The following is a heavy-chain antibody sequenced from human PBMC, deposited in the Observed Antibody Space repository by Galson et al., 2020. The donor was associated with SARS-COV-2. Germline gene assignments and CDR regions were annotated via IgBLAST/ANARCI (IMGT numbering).Heavy chain of an antibody. CDR2: ISYDGSNK. Sequence: GGSLRLSCAASGFTFSSYGMHWVRQAPGKGLEWVAVISYDGSNKYYADSVKGRFTISRDNSKNTLYLQMNSLRAEDTAVYYCAKDNAYYDFWSGYSHYRENYYYYYGMDVWGQGTTVTVSS. CDR1: GFTFSSYG. D-gene: IGHD3-3*01. V-gene: IGHV3-30*18. CDR3: AKDNAYYDFWSGYSHYRENYYYYYGMDV. J-gene: IGHJ6*02.